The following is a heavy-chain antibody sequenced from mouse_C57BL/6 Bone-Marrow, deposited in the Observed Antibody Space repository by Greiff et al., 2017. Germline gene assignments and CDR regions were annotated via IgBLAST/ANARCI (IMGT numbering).Heavy chain of an antibody. D-gene: IGHD4-1*01. V-gene: IGHV1-81*01. CDR2: IYPRSGNT. CDR3: ARAWGPAWFAY. J-gene: IGHJ3*01. Sequence: VQLQQSGAELARPGASVKLSCKASGYTFTRYGISWVKQRTGQGLEWIGEIYPRSGNTYYNEKFKGKATLTADKSSSTAYMELRSLTSEDSAVYFCARAWGPAWFAYWGQGTLVTVSA. CDR1: GYTFTRYG.